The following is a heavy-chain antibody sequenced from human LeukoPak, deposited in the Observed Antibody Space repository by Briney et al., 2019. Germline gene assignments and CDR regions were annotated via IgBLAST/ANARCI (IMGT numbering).Heavy chain of an antibody. CDR1: GYTFTSYD. D-gene: IGHD3-3*01. CDR2: MNPNNGNT. V-gene: IGHV1-18*01. CDR3: ARGSYDFWSGYYLLDENYYYMDV. Sequence: GASVKVSCKASGYTFTSYDINWVRQATGQGLEWMGWMNPNNGNTNYAQKLQGRVTMTTDTSTSTAYMELRSLRSDDTAVYYCARGSYDFWSGYYLLDENYYYMDVWGKGTTVTVSS. J-gene: IGHJ6*03.